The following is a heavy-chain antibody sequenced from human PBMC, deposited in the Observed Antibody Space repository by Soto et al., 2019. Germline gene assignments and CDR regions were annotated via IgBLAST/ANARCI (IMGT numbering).Heavy chain of an antibody. V-gene: IGHV3-9*01. D-gene: IGHD3-3*01. CDR3: ARGITIFGVVIIRYYYYGMDV. J-gene: IGHJ6*02. Sequence: EVQLVESGGGLVQPGRSLRLSCAASGFTLDDYAMHWVRQAPGKGLEWVSGSSWNRGSIGYADSVKGRFTISRDNAKNSLYLQMNSLRAEATALYYCARGITIFGVVIIRYYYYGMDVWGQGTTVTVSS. CDR2: SSWNRGSI. CDR1: GFTLDDYA.